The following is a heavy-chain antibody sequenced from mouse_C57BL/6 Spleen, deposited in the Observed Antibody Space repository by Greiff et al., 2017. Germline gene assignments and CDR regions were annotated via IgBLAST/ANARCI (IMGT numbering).Heavy chain of an antibody. CDR3: ARGDGSSYPAWFAY. D-gene: IGHD1-1*01. CDR1: GYTFTSYG. Sequence: QVQLQQSGAELVRPGASVKLSCKASGYTFTSYGISWVKQRPGQGLEWIGEIYPRSGNTYYNEKFKGQATLTADKSTSTAYMVLRSLTSEESAVYFCARGDGSSYPAWFAYWGQGTLVTVSA. V-gene: IGHV1-81*01. CDR2: IYPRSGNT. J-gene: IGHJ3*01.